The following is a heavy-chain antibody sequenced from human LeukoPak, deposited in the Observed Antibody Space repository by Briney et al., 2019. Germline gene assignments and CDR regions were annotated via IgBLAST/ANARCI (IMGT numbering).Heavy chain of an antibody. Sequence: GGSLRLSCAAAGFTFSSYAMSWVRQAPGKGLEWVSAISGSGGSTYYGDSVKGRFTSSRDNSKNTLYLQMNSLRAEDTAVYYCAKEASSGWYVDYWGQGTLVTNSS. D-gene: IGHD6-19*01. J-gene: IGHJ4*02. CDR3: AKEASSGWYVDY. CDR1: GFTFSSYA. V-gene: IGHV3-23*01. CDR2: ISGSGGST.